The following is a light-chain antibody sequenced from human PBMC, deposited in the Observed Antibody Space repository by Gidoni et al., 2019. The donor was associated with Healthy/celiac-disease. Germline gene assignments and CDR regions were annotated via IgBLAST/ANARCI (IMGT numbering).Light chain of an antibody. V-gene: IGKV3-11*01. CDR3: QQRSNWPLT. J-gene: IGKJ4*01. CDR1: QSVSSY. Sequence: EIVLTQSPATLSLSPGERATISCRASQSVSSYLAWYQQKPGQAPRLLIYDASTRATGIPARFSGSGSGTDFTLTISSLEPEAFAVYYCQQRSNWPLTFGGGTKVELK. CDR2: DAS.